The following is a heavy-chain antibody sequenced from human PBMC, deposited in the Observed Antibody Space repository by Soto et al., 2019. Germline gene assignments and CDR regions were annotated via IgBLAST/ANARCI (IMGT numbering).Heavy chain of an antibody. Sequence: PWGSLRLSCAASGFTFSFYWMNWVRQAPGKGLEWVANINQDGNEDNLLDSVKGRFTISRDNAKNSLFLQMNSLRVDDTAVYYCARTGDGHHDFLDYWGKGALVTVSS. CDR3: ARTGDGHHDFLDY. J-gene: IGHJ4*02. CDR1: GFTFSFYW. V-gene: IGHV3-7*01. D-gene: IGHD1-1*01. CDR2: INQDGNED.